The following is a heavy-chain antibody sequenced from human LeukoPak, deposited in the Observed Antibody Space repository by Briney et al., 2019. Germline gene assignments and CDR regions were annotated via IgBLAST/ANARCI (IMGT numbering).Heavy chain of an antibody. V-gene: IGHV3-66*01. CDR3: GRDFSGALWFGEP. Sequence: GGSLRLSCAASGFTVSSNYMSWVRQAPGKGLEWVSVIYSGGSTYYADSVKGRFTISRDNSKNTLYLQMNSLRAEDTAVYYCGRDFSGALWFGEPRGQGTLVTVSS. CDR2: IYSGGST. CDR1: GFTVSSNY. D-gene: IGHD3-10*01. J-gene: IGHJ4*02.